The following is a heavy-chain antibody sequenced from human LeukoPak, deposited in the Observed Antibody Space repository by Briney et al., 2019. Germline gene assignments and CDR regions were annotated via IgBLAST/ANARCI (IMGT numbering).Heavy chain of an antibody. J-gene: IGHJ6*03. Sequence: SVKVSCKASGGTFSSYAISWVRQAPGQGLEWMGRIIPILGIANYAQKFQGRVTITADKSTSTAYMELSSLRSEDTAVYYCATGGRGSSWYRWKDYYYMDVWGKGTTVTVSS. CDR1: GGTFSSYA. CDR2: IIPILGIA. CDR3: ATGGRGSSWYRWKDYYYMDV. V-gene: IGHV1-69*04. D-gene: IGHD6-13*01.